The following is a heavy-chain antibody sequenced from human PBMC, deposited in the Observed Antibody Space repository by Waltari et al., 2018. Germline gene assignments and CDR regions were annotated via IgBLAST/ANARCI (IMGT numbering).Heavy chain of an antibody. V-gene: IGHV3-48*01. Sequence: EVQLVESGGGLVQPGGSLRLSWSAFGLPFSSYSMNWVRQVPGKGLEWVSYISSSSSTIYYADSVKGRFTISRDNAKNSLYLQMNSLRAEDTAVYYCARDLDPSEWLVPYDYWGQGTLVTVSS. CDR2: ISSSSSTI. J-gene: IGHJ4*02. CDR3: ARDLDPSEWLVPYDY. D-gene: IGHD6-19*01. CDR1: GLPFSSYS.